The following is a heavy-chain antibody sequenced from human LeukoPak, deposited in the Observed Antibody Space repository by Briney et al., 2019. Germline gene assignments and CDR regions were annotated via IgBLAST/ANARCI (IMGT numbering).Heavy chain of an antibody. CDR1: GFTFNNAW. V-gene: IGHV3-15*01. Sequence: PGGSLRLSCAASGFTFNNAWMSWVRQAPGKGLEWVGRIKSKTDGGTTDYAAPVKGRFTISRDDSKNTLYLQMNSLKTEDTAVYYCTTGGGGWPRVDYWGQGTLVTVSS. D-gene: IGHD6-19*01. J-gene: IGHJ4*02. CDR3: TTGGGGWPRVDY. CDR2: IKSKTDGGTT.